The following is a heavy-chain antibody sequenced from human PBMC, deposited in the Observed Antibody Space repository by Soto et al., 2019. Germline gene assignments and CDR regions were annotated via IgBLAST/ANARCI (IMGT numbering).Heavy chain of an antibody. J-gene: IGHJ4*02. D-gene: IGHD4-17*01. CDR2: IYWDDDK. CDR1: GFSLSTYHMG. Sequence: SVPTLVNPAQTLTLTCDFSGFSLSTYHMGVAWIRQPPGKALEWLALIYWDDDKRYSPSLKDRLAISKDTSSNQVVLTIANIDIGDSATYFCAYDGDYDLLTFGYWGPGSLGTVSS. CDR3: AYDGDYDLLTFGY. V-gene: IGHV2-5*02.